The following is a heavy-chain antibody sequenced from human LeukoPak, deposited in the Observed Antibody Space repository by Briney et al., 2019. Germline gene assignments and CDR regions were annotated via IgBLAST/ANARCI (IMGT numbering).Heavy chain of an antibody. J-gene: IGHJ4*02. CDR1: GFTFSSYW. CDR2: INSDGSST. D-gene: IGHD5-12*01. Sequence: GGSLRLSCVASGFTFSSYWMFWVRQGPGKGLVWVSRINSDGSSTRYADSVKGRFTISRDNAKNTLYLQMNSLRAEDTAVYYCARIVATDYFDYWGQGTLVTVSS. V-gene: IGHV3-74*01. CDR3: ARIVATDYFDY.